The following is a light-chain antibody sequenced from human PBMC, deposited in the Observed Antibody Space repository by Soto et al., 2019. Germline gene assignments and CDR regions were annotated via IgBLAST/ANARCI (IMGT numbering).Light chain of an antibody. Sequence: DIQMTQSPSTLSASVGDRVTITCRASQSIDSSLAWYQQKPRKGPKLLIYDASTLESGVPSRFSGSGFGTEFALTISSLLPDDFAVYYCQQYGSSPPRTFGQGTKVEMK. J-gene: IGKJ1*01. CDR2: DAS. CDR1: QSIDSS. V-gene: IGKV1-5*01. CDR3: QQYGSSPPRT.